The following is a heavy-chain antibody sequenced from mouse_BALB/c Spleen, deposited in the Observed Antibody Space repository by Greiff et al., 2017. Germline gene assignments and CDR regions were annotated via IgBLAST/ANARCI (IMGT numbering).Heavy chain of an antibody. Sequence: EVMLVESGGGLVQPGGSRKLSCAASGFTFSSFGMHWVRQAPEKGLEWVAYISSGSSTIYYADTVKGRFTIARDNPKNTLFLQMTSLRSEDTAMYYCARSRDYYGYEAMDYWGQGTSVTVSS. J-gene: IGHJ4*01. D-gene: IGHD1-2*01. CDR3: ARSRDYYGYEAMDY. V-gene: IGHV5-17*02. CDR1: GFTFSSFG. CDR2: ISSGSSTI.